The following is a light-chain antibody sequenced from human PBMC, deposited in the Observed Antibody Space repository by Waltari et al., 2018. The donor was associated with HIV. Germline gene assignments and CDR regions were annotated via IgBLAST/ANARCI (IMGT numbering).Light chain of an antibody. Sequence: LTQSPGTLSLSPGERATLFCRASQPVGAYISWYQHKSGQPPRLLIYGTSFRAPGVPDRFGASGSGTDFTLTITRLEPEDFAVYYCQRYESSPRFTFGQGTNLEI. CDR2: GTS. V-gene: IGKV3-20*01. CDR3: QRYESSPRFT. J-gene: IGKJ2*01. CDR1: QPVGAY.